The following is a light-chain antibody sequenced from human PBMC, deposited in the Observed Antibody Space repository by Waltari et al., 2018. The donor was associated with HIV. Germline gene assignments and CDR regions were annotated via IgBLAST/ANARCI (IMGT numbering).Light chain of an antibody. V-gene: IGLV3-21*04. Sequence: SYMLTQPPSVSVAPGETARITCEGDNIGSRSVQWYQQKAGQAPVLVIYYDIDRPSGIPERFSGSNSDNTATLTISRVEAGDEADYYCQVWDGDSNHVVFGGGTKLIVL. CDR1: NIGSRS. CDR2: YDI. J-gene: IGLJ2*01. CDR3: QVWDGDSNHVV.